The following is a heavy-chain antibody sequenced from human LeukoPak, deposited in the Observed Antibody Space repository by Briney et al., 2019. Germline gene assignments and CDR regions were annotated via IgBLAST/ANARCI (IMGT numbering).Heavy chain of an antibody. CDR3: ARVRGTMVRGVIIPHYYMGV. V-gene: IGHV1-18*01. CDR1: GYTFTSYG. Sequence: ASVKVSCKASGYTFTSYGISWVRQAPGQGLEWMGWISAYNGNTNYAQKLQGRVTMTTDTSTSTAYMELRSLRSDDTAVYYCARVRGTMVRGVIIPHYYMGVWGKGTTVTVSS. D-gene: IGHD3-10*01. J-gene: IGHJ6*03. CDR2: ISAYNGNT.